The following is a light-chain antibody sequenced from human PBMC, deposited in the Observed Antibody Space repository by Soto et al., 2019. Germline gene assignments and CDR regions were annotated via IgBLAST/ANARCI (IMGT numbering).Light chain of an antibody. V-gene: IGKV1-39*01. Sequence: IPMTQCPSSMSGSXGDRVTITCRASQSISSLLNWYQQKPGKAPKLLXXAASSLQSGVQSRLSGSGSGKDFTLNISSLQPEDFATYYCKQSYSTPQVTFGQGTRLEIK. CDR1: QSISSL. CDR3: KQSYSTPQVT. CDR2: AAS. J-gene: IGKJ5*01.